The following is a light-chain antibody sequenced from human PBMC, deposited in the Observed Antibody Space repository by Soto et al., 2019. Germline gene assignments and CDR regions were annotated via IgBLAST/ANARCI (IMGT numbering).Light chain of an antibody. V-gene: IGKV3-11*01. CDR1: QSVSSY. Sequence: EIVLTQSPATLSLSPGERATLSCRASQSVSSYLAWYQQKPVQAPRLLIYDASNRATGIPARFSGSGSGTDFTLTISSLEPEEFAVYYCQQRSNWPLLTFGGGTKVEIK. J-gene: IGKJ4*01. CDR3: QQRSNWPLLT. CDR2: DAS.